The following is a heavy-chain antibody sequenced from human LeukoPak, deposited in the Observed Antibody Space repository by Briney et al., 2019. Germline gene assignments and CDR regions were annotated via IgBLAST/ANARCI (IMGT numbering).Heavy chain of an antibody. J-gene: IGHJ4*02. CDR1: GGSFSLYY. V-gene: IGHV4-59*01. CDR3: ARSPTAAHVYDF. Sequence: SETLSLTCTVTGGSFSLYYWSWFRQPPGKGLEWIGYVYYNGNTNYNPSLKSRVTISLDTSKNQFSLKLTSVTAADAAVYYCARSPTAAHVYDFWGQGTLVTVSS. CDR2: VYYNGNT. D-gene: IGHD1-14*01.